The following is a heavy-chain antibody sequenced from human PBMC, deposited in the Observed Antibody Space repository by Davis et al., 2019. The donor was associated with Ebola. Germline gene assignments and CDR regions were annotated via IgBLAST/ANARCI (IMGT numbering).Heavy chain of an antibody. Sequence: PGGSLRLSCAASGFTFSSYWMHWVRQTPGTGLAWVSNINGDATITNYADSVKGRFTISRDNAKNTLYLQMNSLRVEDAGLYFCARVATDWFDPWGQGTLVTVSS. J-gene: IGHJ5*02. V-gene: IGHV3-74*01. CDR2: INGDATIT. CDR3: ARVATDWFDP. CDR1: GFTFSSYW.